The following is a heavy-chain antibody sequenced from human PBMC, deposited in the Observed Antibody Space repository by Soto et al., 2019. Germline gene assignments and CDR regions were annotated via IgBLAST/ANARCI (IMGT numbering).Heavy chain of an antibody. D-gene: IGHD4-17*01. CDR2: TWYDGTNK. Sequence: QVQLVESGGGVVLPGGSLRISCAASGFPFSVYGMHWVRQAPGKGLEWVAVTWYDGTNKYYEESVKGRFIISRDNSKNTMYLQMNSRRAEDTAVYHCARPQGDYGDYLRAFDIWGPGRTVTVSS. CDR1: GFPFSVYG. J-gene: IGHJ3*02. CDR3: ARPQGDYGDYLRAFDI. V-gene: IGHV3-33*01.